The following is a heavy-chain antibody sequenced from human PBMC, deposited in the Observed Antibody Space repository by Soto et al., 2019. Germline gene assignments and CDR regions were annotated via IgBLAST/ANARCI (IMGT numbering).Heavy chain of an antibody. D-gene: IGHD4-17*01. Sequence: QVQLVQSGAEVKKPGASVKVSCKASGYTFTSYDINWVRQATGQGLEYLGWMNPNSGNTGYVQKFQGRLTVTXXXSXXTAYMDLSSLRSEDTAVYFCARGVKYGAYSRWFDPWGQGTLVTVSS. CDR1: GYTFTSYD. V-gene: IGHV1-8*01. CDR3: ARGVKYGAYSRWFDP. J-gene: IGHJ5*02. CDR2: MNPNSGNT.